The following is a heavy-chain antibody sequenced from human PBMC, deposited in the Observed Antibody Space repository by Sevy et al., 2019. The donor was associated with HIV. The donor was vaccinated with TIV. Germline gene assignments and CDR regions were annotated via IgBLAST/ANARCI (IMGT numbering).Heavy chain of an antibody. V-gene: IGHV4-59*08. J-gene: IGHJ4*02. Sequence: SETLSLTCTVSGGSITSLYWNWIRQSPGTGLEWIANIYYNGHINYNPSLKSRVTLSLDTSKNQFSLRLSSVTAADTAMYYCAGENAWGRGYSWGQGTLVTVSS. CDR3: AGENAWGRGYS. CDR1: GGSITSLY. CDR2: IYYNGHI. D-gene: IGHD1-26*01.